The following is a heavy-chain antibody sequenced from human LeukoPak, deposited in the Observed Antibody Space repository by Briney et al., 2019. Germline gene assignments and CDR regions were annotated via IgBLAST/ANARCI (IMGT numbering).Heavy chain of an antibody. D-gene: IGHD3-22*01. V-gene: IGHV4-61*02. CDR3: ARDYYDSSGWFDP. CDR2: IYTSGST. CDR1: GGSISSGSYH. Sequence: SETLSLTCTVSGGSISSGSYHWSWIRQPAGKGLEWIGRIYTSGSTNYNPSLKSRVTISVDTSKNQFSLKLSSVTAADTAVYYCARDYYDSSGWFDPWGQGTLVTVSS. J-gene: IGHJ5*02.